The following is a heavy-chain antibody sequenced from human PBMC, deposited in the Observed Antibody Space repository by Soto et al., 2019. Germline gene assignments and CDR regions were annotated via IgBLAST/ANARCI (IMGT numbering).Heavy chain of an antibody. V-gene: IGHV3-23*01. CDR3: ARRRGSGNYFIDF. D-gene: IGHD3-10*01. CDR2: ISSSGTDT. J-gene: IGHJ4*02. Sequence: EVQLLGSGGGLVQLGGSLRLSCAASGFTFSNSDMVWVRQAPAKGLEWVSTISSSGTDTYYADSVKGRFTISRDNSRDAFFLQLNNLRAEDTALYYCARRRGSGNYFIDFCGQGTLGTVSS. CDR1: GFTFSNSD.